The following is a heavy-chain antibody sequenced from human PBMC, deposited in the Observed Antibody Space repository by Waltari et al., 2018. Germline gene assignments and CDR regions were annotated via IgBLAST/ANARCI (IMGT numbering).Heavy chain of an antibody. CDR3: ARDLDSEEYAFDI. CDR2: IYHSGST. V-gene: IGHV4-38-2*02. D-gene: IGHD1-26*01. J-gene: IGHJ3*02. Sequence: QVQLQESGPGLVKPSETLSLTCAVSGYSISSGYYWGWIRQPPGKGLEWIGSIYHSGSTYYNPSLKSRVTISVDTSKNQFSLKLSSVTAADTAVYYCARDLDSEEYAFDIWGQGTMVTVSS. CDR1: GYSISSGYY.